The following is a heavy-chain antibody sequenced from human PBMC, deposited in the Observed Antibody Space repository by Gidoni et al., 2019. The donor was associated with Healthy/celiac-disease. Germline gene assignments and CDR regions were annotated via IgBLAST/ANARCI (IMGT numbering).Heavy chain of an antibody. CDR2: RIPIFGTA. V-gene: IGHV1-69*01. CDR3: ASPTTALKVSFGY. J-gene: IGHJ4*02. D-gene: IGHD4-17*01. Sequence: QVQPVSSGAEVTKPGSSVKVSCKASGGPFSSYAISWVRKAPGQGLEWMVGRIPIFGTANYAQKCQGRVTITADESTSTAYMELSSLRSEDTAVYYCASPTTALKVSFGYWGQGTLVTVSS. CDR1: GGPFSSYA.